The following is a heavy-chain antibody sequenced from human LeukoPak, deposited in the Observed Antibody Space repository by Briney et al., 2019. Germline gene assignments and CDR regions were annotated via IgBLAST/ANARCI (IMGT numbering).Heavy chain of an antibody. D-gene: IGHD4-17*01. CDR3: ARLGGDYGRAFDI. CDR2: IYYSGNT. V-gene: IGHV4-39*01. CDR1: GGSISSSSCY. J-gene: IGHJ3*02. Sequence: SETLSLTCTVSGGSISSSSCYWGWIRQPPGRGLEWIGSIYYSGNTYYNPSLKSRVIISVDTSKNQFSLKLSSVTAADTAVYYCARLGGDYGRAFDIWGQGTMVTVSS.